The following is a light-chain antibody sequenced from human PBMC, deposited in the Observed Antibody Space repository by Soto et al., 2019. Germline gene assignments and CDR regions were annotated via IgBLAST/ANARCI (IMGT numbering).Light chain of an antibody. J-gene: IGLJ2*01. CDR2: DVS. Sequence: QSVLTQPASVSGSPGQSIPISCTGTSSDVGGYNYVSWYQQHPGKAPKLMIYDVSNRPSGVSNRFSGSKSGNTASLTISGLQAEDEADYYCSSYTSSSNVVFGGGTKLTVL. CDR3: SSYTSSSNVV. V-gene: IGLV2-14*01. CDR1: SSDVGGYNY.